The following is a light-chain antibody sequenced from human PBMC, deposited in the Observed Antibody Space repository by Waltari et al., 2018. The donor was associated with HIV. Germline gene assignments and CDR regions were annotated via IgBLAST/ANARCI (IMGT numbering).Light chain of an antibody. CDR3: QQYYRTHWT. J-gene: IGKJ1*01. V-gene: IGKV4-1*01. CDR2: WAS. Sequence: DSFMTQSPDSLPVSLCGRATIKCKSSQSGMFSSDGRNYLAWYQQRPGQPPKLLFYWASTRESGVPDRFSASGSGANFTLTINWLQAEDVALYFCQQYYRTHWTFGQGPKVELK. CDR1: QSGMFSSDGRNY.